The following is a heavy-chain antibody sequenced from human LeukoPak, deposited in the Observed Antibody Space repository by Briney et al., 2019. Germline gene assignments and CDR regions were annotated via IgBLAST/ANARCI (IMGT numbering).Heavy chain of an antibody. CDR2: IYYSGST. J-gene: IGHJ6*03. D-gene: IGHD2-2*02. CDR3: ARGVGSRRFCSSTSCYKRYYYYYYMDV. CDR1: GGSISSGGYY. Sequence: SETLSLTCTVSGGSISSGGYYWSWIRQHPGKGLEWIGYIYYSGSTYYNPSLKSRITISVNTSKNQFSLKLSSVTAADTAVYYCARGVGSRRFCSSTSCYKRYYYYYYMDVWGKGTTVTVSS. V-gene: IGHV4-31*03.